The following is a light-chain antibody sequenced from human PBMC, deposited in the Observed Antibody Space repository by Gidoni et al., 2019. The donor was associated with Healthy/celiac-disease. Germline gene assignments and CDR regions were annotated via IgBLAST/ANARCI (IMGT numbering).Light chain of an antibody. CDR3: QQSYSTPKCS. J-gene: IGKJ2*04. Sequence: DIQMTQSPSSLSASVGDRVTITCRASQSISSYLNWYQQKPGKAPKLLIYAASSLQSWVPSRFSGSGSGTDFTLTISSLQPEDFATYYCQQSYSTPKCSFGQXTKLEIK. V-gene: IGKV1-39*01. CDR2: AAS. CDR1: QSISSY.